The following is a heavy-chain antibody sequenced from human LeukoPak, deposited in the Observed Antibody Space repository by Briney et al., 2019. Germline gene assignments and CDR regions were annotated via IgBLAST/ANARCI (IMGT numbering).Heavy chain of an antibody. D-gene: IGHD2-15*01. Sequence: GGSLRLSCAASGFTFSGSAMSWVRQAPGKGLEWVAFIWYDGSNKYYADSVKGRFTISRDNSKNTLYLQMNGLRAEDTAVYYCASGRYCSGGSCYDAFDIWGQGTMVTVSS. CDR3: ASGRYCSGGSCYDAFDI. CDR1: GFTFSGSA. V-gene: IGHV3-33*08. CDR2: IWYDGSNK. J-gene: IGHJ3*02.